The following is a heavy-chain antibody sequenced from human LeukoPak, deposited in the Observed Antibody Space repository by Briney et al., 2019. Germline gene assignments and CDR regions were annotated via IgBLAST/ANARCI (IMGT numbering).Heavy chain of an antibody. J-gene: IGHJ6*02. V-gene: IGHV4-59*01. CDR1: GGPIRSYY. D-gene: IGHD6-13*01. Sequence: PSETLSLTCTVSGGPIRSYYWSWMRQPPGKGLEWIGNIHYSESTNFNPSLKSRVAIAVDTSKNQFSLSMRSVTAADTAVYYCARMSAAGMEFHYGMDVWGQGTTVFVSS. CDR2: IHYSEST. CDR3: ARMSAAGMEFHYGMDV.